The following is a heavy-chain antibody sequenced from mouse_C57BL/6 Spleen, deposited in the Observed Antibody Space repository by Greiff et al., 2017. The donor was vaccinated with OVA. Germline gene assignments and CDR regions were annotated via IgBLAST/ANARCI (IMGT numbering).Heavy chain of an antibody. V-gene: IGHV5-4*01. D-gene: IGHD2-3*01. J-gene: IGHJ4*01. CDR2: ISDGGSYT. CDR3: ARDHDGYFGDY. Sequence: EVMLVESGGGLVKPGGSLKLSCAASGFTFSSYAMSWVRQTPEKRLEWVATISDGGSYTYYPDNVKGRFTISRDNAKNNLYLQMSHLKSEDTAMYYCARDHDGYFGDYWGQGTSVTVSS. CDR1: GFTFSSYA.